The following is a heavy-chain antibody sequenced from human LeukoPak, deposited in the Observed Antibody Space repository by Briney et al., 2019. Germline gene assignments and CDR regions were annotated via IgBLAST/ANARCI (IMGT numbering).Heavy chain of an antibody. CDR2: MYYSGST. J-gene: IGHJ3*02. CDR1: GGSISTSSYY. V-gene: IGHV4-39*01. CDR3: AKGLRYLSVDDAFDI. D-gene: IGHD3-9*01. Sequence: SETLSLTCTVSGGSISTSSYYWGWIRQPPGKGLEWIGSMYYSGSTYYNPSLKSRVTISVATSKNQFSLRLSSVTAADTAVYYCAKGLRYLSVDDAFDIWGQGTMVTVSS.